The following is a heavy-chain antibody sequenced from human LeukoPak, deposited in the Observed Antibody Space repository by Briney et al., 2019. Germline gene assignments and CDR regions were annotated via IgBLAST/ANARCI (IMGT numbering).Heavy chain of an antibody. CDR1: GYTFTSYY. J-gene: IGHJ4*02. CDR2: TNPNGGNT. CDR3: ARRMGSGLFVDY. Sequence: ASVKVSCKASGYTFTSYYIHWVRQAPGQGLEWMGMTNPNGGNTRYAEKFQGRVTMTRDTSTSTFYMELSSLRSEDTAVYYCARRMGSGLFVDYWGQGTLVTVSS. D-gene: IGHD2-15*01. V-gene: IGHV1-46*03.